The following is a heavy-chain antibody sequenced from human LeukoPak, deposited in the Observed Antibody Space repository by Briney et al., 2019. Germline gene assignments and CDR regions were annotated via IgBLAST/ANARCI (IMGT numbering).Heavy chain of an antibody. CDR2: ISPAGDST. CDR1: GFXFSDYS. J-gene: IGHJ4*02. D-gene: IGHD2-2*01. Sequence: GGSLRLSCTASGFXFSDYSISWVRQAPGAGLEWVSAISPAGDSTTDADSVKGRFTISRDNSKSTLYLQMNGLTAEDTALYYCARRLVTAGITDFFDSWGQGTLVSVSS. CDR3: ARRLVTAGITDFFDS. V-gene: IGHV3-23*01.